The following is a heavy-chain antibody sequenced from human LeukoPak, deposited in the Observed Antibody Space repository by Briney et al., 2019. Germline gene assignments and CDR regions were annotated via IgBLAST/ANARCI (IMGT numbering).Heavy chain of an antibody. D-gene: IGHD1-7*01. J-gene: IGHJ4*02. CDR2: IYYSGST. Sequence: SETLSLTCTVSGASIISTTYYWGWIRQPPGKGLEWIGSIYYSGSTYYNPSLKSRVTISVDTSKNQFSLKLSSVTAADTAVYYCARSNYVFDYWGQGTLVTVSS. CDR3: ARSNYVFDY. V-gene: IGHV4-39*01. CDR1: GASIISTTYY.